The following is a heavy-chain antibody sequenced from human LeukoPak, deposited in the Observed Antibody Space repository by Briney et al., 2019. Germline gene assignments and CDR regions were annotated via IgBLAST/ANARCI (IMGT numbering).Heavy chain of an antibody. J-gene: IGHJ4*02. CDR2: INPNSGGT. V-gene: IGHV1-2*02. Sequence: VASVKVSCKTSGYSFTNYPMNWVRQAPGQGLEWMGWINPNSGGTNHAQKFQGRVTMTRDTSISTAYMELSRLRSDDTAVYYCARTNYWFGSMVVVPAAYDPYFDYWGQGTLVTVSS. CDR3: ARTNYWFGSMVVVPAAYDPYFDY. CDR1: GYSFTNYP. D-gene: IGHD2-2*01.